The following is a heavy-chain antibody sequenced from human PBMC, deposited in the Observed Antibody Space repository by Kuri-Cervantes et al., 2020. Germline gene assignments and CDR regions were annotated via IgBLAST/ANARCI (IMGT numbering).Heavy chain of an antibody. Sequence: GSLRLSCAVYGGSFSGYYWSWIRQPPGKGLEWIGEINHSGSTNYNPSLKSRVTISVDTSKNQFSLKLSSVTAADTVVYYCARGGAVTTDYWGQGTLVTVSS. CDR1: GGSFSGYY. CDR2: INHSGST. V-gene: IGHV4-34*01. D-gene: IGHD4-11*01. J-gene: IGHJ4*02. CDR3: ARGGAVTTDY.